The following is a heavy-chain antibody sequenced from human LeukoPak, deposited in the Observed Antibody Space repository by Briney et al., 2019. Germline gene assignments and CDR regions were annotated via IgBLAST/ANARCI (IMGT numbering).Heavy chain of an antibody. CDR1: GYTFTNYY. CDR2: INPSGGNT. V-gene: IGHV1-46*01. J-gene: IGHJ4*02. D-gene: IGHD3-10*01. Sequence: ASVKVSCKASGYTFTNYYMHWVRQAPGQGLEWMGIINPSGGNTNYAQKFQGRVTMTRDTSTSTVYMELSSLRSEDTAVYYCARDPGGRDDYWGQGTLVTVSS. CDR3: ARDPGGRDDY.